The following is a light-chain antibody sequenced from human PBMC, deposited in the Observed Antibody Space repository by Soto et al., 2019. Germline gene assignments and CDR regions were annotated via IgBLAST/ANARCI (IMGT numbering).Light chain of an antibody. CDR2: DAS. Sequence: PGERATLSCRASQSVSNTYLAWYQQKPGQAPRLLIYDASSRATGIPDRFSGSGSGTDFTLTISSLQAEDVAVYYCQRYFGIPWTFGQGTKVDI. CDR3: QRYFGIPWT. V-gene: IGKV3-20*01. CDR1: QSVSNTY. J-gene: IGKJ1*01.